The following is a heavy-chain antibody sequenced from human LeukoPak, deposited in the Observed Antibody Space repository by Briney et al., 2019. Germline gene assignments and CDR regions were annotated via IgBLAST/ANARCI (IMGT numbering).Heavy chain of an antibody. Sequence: GGSLRLSCAASGFTFSSYAMSWVRQAPGKGLEWVANIKPDGTTKFYVDSVKGRFTISRDNALNSLYLQMNSLRAKDTAIYYCARSIPYGTTWYGRSDYWGQGTLVTVSS. CDR3: ARSIPYGTTWYGRSDY. D-gene: IGHD6-13*01. CDR1: GFTFSSYA. V-gene: IGHV3-7*03. J-gene: IGHJ4*02. CDR2: IKPDGTTK.